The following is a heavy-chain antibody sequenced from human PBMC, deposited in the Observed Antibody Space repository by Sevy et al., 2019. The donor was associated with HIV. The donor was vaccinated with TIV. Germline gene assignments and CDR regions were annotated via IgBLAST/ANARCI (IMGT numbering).Heavy chain of an antibody. V-gene: IGHV3-23*01. CDR3: AITMVRGVITRDY. J-gene: IGHJ4*02. Sequence: GGSLRLSCAASGFTFSSYAMSWVRQAPGKGLEWVSAFSGSGVSTYYADSVKGRFTISRDNSKNTLYLQMNSLRAEDTAVYYCAITMVRGVITRDYWGQGTLVTVSS. CDR2: FSGSGVST. CDR1: GFTFSSYA. D-gene: IGHD3-10*01.